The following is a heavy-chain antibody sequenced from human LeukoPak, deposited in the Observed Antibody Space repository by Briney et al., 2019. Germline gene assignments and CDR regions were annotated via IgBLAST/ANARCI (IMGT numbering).Heavy chain of an antibody. D-gene: IGHD2-2*01. V-gene: IGHV4-39*07. Sequence: SETLSLTCTVSGASISSGTYYWAWLRQPPGKGLEWIGSMPYRGNTYYNPSLKSRVSISVDTSKNQFSLKLSSVTAADTAVYYCARDFCSSTSCFEPDYWGQGTLVTVSS. CDR1: GASISSGTYY. J-gene: IGHJ4*02. CDR2: MPYRGNT. CDR3: ARDFCSSTSCFEPDY.